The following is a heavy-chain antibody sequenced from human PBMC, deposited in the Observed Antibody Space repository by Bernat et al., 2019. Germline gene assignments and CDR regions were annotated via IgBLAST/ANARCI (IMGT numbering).Heavy chain of an antibody. CDR1: GFTFSSYA. Sequence: QVQLVESGGGVVQPGRSLRLSCAASGFTFSSYAMHWVRQAPGKGLEWVAVISYDGSKKYYADSVMGRFTISRDNSKDTLYLEMDSLRVEDTAVYYCARGPGIAATDKAGDYMDVWGKGTTVTVSS. V-gene: IGHV3-30*01. J-gene: IGHJ6*03. CDR3: ARGPGIAATDKAGDYMDV. CDR2: ISYDGSKK. D-gene: IGHD6-13*01.